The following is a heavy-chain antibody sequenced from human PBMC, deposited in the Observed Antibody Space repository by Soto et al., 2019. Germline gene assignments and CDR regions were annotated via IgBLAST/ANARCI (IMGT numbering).Heavy chain of an antibody. CDR1: GGSISSSSYY. CDR2: IYYSGST. Sequence: SETLSLTCTVSGGSISSSSYYWGWIRQPPGKGLEWIGSIYYSGSTYYNPSLKSRVTISVDTSKNQFSLKLSSVTAADSAVYFCAGRPPPSAKIFDYWGQGTLVTVSS. V-gene: IGHV4-39*01. CDR3: AGRPPPSAKIFDY. J-gene: IGHJ4*02.